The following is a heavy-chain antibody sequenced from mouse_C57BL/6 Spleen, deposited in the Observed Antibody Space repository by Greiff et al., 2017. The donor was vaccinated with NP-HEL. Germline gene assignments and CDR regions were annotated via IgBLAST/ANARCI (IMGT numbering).Heavy chain of an antibody. CDR1: GYTFTDYE. J-gene: IGHJ2*01. D-gene: IGHD1-1*01. CDR2: IDPETGGT. CDR3: TRRAVDYFDY. V-gene: IGHV1-15*01. Sequence: QVQLKQSGAELVRPGASVTLSCKASGYTFTDYEMHWVKQTPVHGLDWIGAIDPETGGTAYNQKFKGKAILTADKSSSTAYMELRSLTSEDSAVYYCTRRAVDYFDYWGQGTTLTVSS.